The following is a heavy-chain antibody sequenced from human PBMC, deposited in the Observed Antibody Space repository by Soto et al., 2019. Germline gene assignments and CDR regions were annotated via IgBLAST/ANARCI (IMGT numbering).Heavy chain of an antibody. CDR3: ARATDDSSGYYSVGY. D-gene: IGHD3-22*01. Sequence: EASVKVSCKASGYTFTSYAMHWVRQAPGQRLELMGWINAGNGNTKYSQKFQGRVTITRDTSASTAYIELISLRSEDTAAYYCARATDDSSGYYSVGYWGQGTLVTVSS. J-gene: IGHJ4*02. V-gene: IGHV1-3*01. CDR2: INAGNGNT. CDR1: GYTFTSYA.